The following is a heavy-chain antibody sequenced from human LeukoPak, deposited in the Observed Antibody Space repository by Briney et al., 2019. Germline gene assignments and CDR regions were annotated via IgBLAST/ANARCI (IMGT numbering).Heavy chain of an antibody. V-gene: IGHV4-59*12. D-gene: IGHD5-18*01. CDR3: ARGLNTAMVAWGY. CDR1: GGSITSSFY. J-gene: IGHJ4*02. CDR2: IYNSGGT. Sequence: SETLSLTCTVSGGSITSSFYWSWIRQSPGKGLEWIGYIYNSGGTKYNPSLKSRLTISVDTSKNQFSLKLSSVTAADTAVYYCARGLNTAMVAWGYWDQGTLVTVSS.